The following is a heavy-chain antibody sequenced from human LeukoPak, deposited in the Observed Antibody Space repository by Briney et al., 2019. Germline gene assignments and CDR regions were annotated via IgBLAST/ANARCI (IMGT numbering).Heavy chain of an antibody. CDR1: GYTFTSYD. CDR3: ARESWAFDI. J-gene: IGHJ3*02. CDR2: MNPNSGNT. Sequence: ASVKVSCKDSGYTFTSYDINWVRQATGQGLEWMGWMNPNSGNTGYAQKFQGRATMTRNTSMSTAYMELSSLRSDDTAVYCCARESWAFDIWGQGTMVTVSS. V-gene: IGHV1-8*02.